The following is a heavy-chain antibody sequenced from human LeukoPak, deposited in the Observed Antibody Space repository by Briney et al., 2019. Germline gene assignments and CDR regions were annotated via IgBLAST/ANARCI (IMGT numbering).Heavy chain of an antibody. Sequence: PGGSLRLSCAASGFTFSSYGMHWVRQAPGKGLEWVAVISYDGSNKYYADSVKGRFTISRDNSKNTLYLQMNSLRAGDTAVYYCAKDWDYVWGSYRSPEAVYWGQGTLVTVSS. V-gene: IGHV3-30*18. D-gene: IGHD3-16*02. CDR1: GFTFSSYG. CDR2: ISYDGSNK. CDR3: AKDWDYVWGSYRSPEAVY. J-gene: IGHJ4*02.